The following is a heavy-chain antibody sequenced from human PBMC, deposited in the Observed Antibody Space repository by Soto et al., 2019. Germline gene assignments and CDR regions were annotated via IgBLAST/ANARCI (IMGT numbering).Heavy chain of an antibody. V-gene: IGHV1-18*01. CDR1: GYIFSNYG. Sequence: ASVKVSCKASGYIFSNYGIDWVRQAPGQGLEWMGWVSGYNGNTNYAQKLQGRVTMTTDTSTSTAYMELRSLRSDDTAVYYCAREYSNNGPDYWGQGTLVTVSS. CDR2: VSGYNGNT. J-gene: IGHJ4*02. CDR3: AREYSNNGPDY. D-gene: IGHD5-12*01.